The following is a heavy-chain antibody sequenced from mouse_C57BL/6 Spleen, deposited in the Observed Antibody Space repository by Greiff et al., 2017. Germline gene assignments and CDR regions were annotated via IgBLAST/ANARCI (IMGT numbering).Heavy chain of an antibody. CDR3: VRTRIYSDYDGAMDY. D-gene: IGHD2-4*01. V-gene: IGHV10-3*01. CDR1: GFTFNTYA. CDR2: IRSKSSNYAT. Sequence: EVHLVESGGGLVQPKGSLKLSCAASGFTFNTYAMHWVRQAPGKGLEWVARIRSKSSNYATYYADSVKDRFTISRDDSQSMLYLQMNNLITEDTAMYYCVRTRIYSDYDGAMDYWGQGTSVTVSS. J-gene: IGHJ4*01.